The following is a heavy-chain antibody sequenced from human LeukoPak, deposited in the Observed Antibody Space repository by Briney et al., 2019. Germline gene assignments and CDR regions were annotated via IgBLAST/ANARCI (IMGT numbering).Heavy chain of an antibody. CDR1: GFTFSSYA. V-gene: IGHV3-30-3*01. Sequence: GSSLRLSGAASGFTFSSYAMHWVPQAPGKGLEWVAVISYDGSNKYYADSVKGRFTISRDNSKNTLYLQMNSLRAEDTAVYYCARALGILRYYYYGMDVWGQGTTVTVSS. J-gene: IGHJ6*02. CDR2: ISYDGSNK. D-gene: IGHD3-3*02. CDR3: ARALGILRYYYYGMDV.